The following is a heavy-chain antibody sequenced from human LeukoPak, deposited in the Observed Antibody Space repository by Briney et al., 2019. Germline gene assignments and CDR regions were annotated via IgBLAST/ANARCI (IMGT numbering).Heavy chain of an antibody. Sequence: SETLSLTCTVSGGSINSYYWSWIRQPPGKGLEWIGYIYYNVSTNYNPSLKSRVTISVDTSKNQFSLELRSVTAADTAVYYCARRDAFDLWGQGTMVTVSS. CDR3: ARRDAFDL. V-gene: IGHV4-59*01. CDR1: GGSINSYY. CDR2: IYYNVST. J-gene: IGHJ3*01.